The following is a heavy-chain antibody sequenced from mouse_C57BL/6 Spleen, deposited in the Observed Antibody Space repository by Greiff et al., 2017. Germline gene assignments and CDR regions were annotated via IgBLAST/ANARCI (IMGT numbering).Heavy chain of an antibody. CDR1: GYTFTSYW. D-gene: IGHD4-1*01. Sequence: QVQLQQPGAELVMPGASVKLSCKASGYTFTSYWMHWVKQRPGQGLEWIGEIDPSDSYTNYNQKFKGKSTLTVDKSSSTAYMQLSSLTSEDSAVYYCVTGTEGFAYWGQGTLVTVSA. V-gene: IGHV1-69*01. CDR2: IDPSDSYT. J-gene: IGHJ3*01. CDR3: VTGTEGFAY.